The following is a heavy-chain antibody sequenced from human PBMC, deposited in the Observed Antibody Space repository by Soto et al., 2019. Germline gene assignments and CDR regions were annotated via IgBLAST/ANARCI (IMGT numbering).Heavy chain of an antibody. V-gene: IGHV4-34*01. CDR2: INHSGST. CDR1: GGSFSGYY. CDR3: AREEKTGTQHFDY. D-gene: IGHD1-1*01. Sequence: ETLSLTCAVYGGSFSGYYWSWIRQPPGKGLEWIGEINHSGSTNYNPSLKSRVTISVDTSKNQFSLKLSSVTAADTAVYYCAREEKTGTQHFDYWGQGTLVTVSS. J-gene: IGHJ4*02.